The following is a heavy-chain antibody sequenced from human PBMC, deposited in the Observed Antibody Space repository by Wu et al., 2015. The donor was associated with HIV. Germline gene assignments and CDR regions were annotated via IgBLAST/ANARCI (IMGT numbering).Heavy chain of an antibody. CDR2: INPNSGGT. J-gene: IGHJ5*02. Sequence: QVQLVQSGAEVKKPGASVKVSCKASGYTFTGYYMHWVRQAPGQGLEWMGWINPNSGGTNYAQKFQGRVTMTRDTSIGTAYMELSRLRSDDTAVYYCARGQPYYYGSGSRRVDPWGQGTLVTVSS. CDR1: GYTFTGYY. CDR3: ARGQPYYYGSGSRRVDP. V-gene: IGHV1-2*02. D-gene: IGHD3-10*01.